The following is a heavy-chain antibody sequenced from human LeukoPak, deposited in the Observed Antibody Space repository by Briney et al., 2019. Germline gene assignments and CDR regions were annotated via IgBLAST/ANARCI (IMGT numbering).Heavy chain of an antibody. J-gene: IGHJ6*02. V-gene: IGHV3-48*03. D-gene: IGHD3-9*01. CDR1: GFLFNNYE. Sequence: PGGSLRLSCVDSGFLFNNYEVNWDRQAPGKGLEWVSYISSSGSTIYYADSVKGRFTISRDNAKNSLYLQMNSLRAEHTAVYYCARDYAYYDILTGYYRVEATYVMDVWGQGTTVTVSS. CDR2: ISSSGSTI. CDR3: ARDYAYYDILTGYYRVEATYVMDV.